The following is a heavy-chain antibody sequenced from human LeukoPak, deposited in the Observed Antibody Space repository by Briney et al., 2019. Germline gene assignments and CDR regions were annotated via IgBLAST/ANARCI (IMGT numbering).Heavy chain of an antibody. CDR1: GFTFSSYS. CDR2: ISSSSSYI. Sequence: GGSLRLSCASSGFTFSSYSLSWVRKAPGKGLEWVSSISSSSSYIYYADSVKGRFTISRDNAKNSLYLQMNSLRAGDTAVYYCASTLCSSASCYVGYFDYWGQGTLVTVSS. CDR3: ASTLCSSASCYVGYFDY. J-gene: IGHJ4*02. D-gene: IGHD2-2*01. V-gene: IGHV3-21*01.